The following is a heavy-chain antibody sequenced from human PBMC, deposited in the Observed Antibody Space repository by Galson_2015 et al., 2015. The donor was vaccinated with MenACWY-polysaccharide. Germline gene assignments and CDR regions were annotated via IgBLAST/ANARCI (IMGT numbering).Heavy chain of an antibody. CDR3: ARVAFSSLVRGKYYYMDV. CDR1: GGSFSGYY. J-gene: IGHJ6*03. V-gene: IGHV4-34*01. Sequence: SETLSLTCTVYGGSFSGYYWSWIRQPPGKGLEWIGEVNHSGDINYNPSPKSRVTMSVDTSKNQFSLKLSSVTAADTAVFYCARVAFSSLVRGKYYYMDVRGNGTTVTVSS. CDR2: VNHSGDI. D-gene: IGHD6-13*01.